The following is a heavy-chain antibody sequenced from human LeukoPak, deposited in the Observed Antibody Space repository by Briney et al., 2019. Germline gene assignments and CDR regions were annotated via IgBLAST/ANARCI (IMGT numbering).Heavy chain of an antibody. V-gene: IGHV3-48*01. Sequence: GGSLRLSCAASGFTFSSYSMNWVRQAPGKGLEWVSYISSSSSTIYYADSVKGRFTISRDNAKNSLYLQMNSLRAEDTAVYYCARDFGMTTVTTSGFDYWGQGTLVTVSS. CDR2: ISSSSSTI. CDR3: ARDFGMTTVTTSGFDY. D-gene: IGHD4-17*01. CDR1: GFTFSSYS. J-gene: IGHJ4*02.